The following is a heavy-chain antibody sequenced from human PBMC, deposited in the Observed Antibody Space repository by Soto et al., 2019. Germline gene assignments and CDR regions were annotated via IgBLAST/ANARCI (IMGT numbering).Heavy chain of an antibody. D-gene: IGHD3-22*01. CDR3: ARRGYYYDSSGPTEDAFDI. CDR1: GGTFSSYA. CDR2: IIPIFGTA. J-gene: IGHJ3*02. Sequence: SVKVSCKASGGTFSSYAISWVRQAPGQGLEWMGGIIPIFGTANYAQKFQGRVTFTADESTSTAYMELSSLRSEDTAVYYCARRGYYYDSSGPTEDAFDIWGQGTMVTVSS. V-gene: IGHV1-69*13.